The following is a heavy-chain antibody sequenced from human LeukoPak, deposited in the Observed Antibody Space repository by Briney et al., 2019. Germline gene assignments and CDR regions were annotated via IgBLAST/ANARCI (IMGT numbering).Heavy chain of an antibody. V-gene: IGHV3-23*01. CDR1: GLDVSSNY. J-gene: IGHJ4*02. CDR2: ITGPGEGT. D-gene: IGHD6-19*01. CDR3: AKRMYGWYQIDY. Sequence: GGSLRLSCAASGLDVSSNYMNWVRQAPGKGLEWVSAITGPGEGTWYADSVQGRFTTSRDNSKNTLYLQMNSLRAEDTAVYFCAKRMYGWYQIDYWGQGTLVTVSS.